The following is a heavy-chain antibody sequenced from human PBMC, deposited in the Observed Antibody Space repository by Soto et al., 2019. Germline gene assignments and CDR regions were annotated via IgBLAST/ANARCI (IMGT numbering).Heavy chain of an antibody. Sequence: ASVKVSCKASGYTFTSYAMHWVRQAPGQRLEWMGWINAGNGNTKYSQKFQGRVTITRDTSASTAYMELSSLRSEDTAVYYCARQWTLEWELLQFYYYYGMDVWGQGTTVTVSS. CDR1: GYTFTSYA. J-gene: IGHJ6*02. D-gene: IGHD1-26*01. V-gene: IGHV1-3*01. CDR3: ARQWTLEWELLQFYYYYGMDV. CDR2: INAGNGNT.